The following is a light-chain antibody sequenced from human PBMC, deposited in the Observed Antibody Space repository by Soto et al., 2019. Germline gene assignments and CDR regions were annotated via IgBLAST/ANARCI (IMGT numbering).Light chain of an antibody. V-gene: IGKV2-28*01. CDR3: MQALQSPRT. CDR2: LGS. J-gene: IGKJ1*01. Sequence: DLVMTQSPLSLPVTPGEPASISCRSSQSLLHSDGYNCLDWYLQKPGQSPQLLIYLGSNRASGVPDRFSGSGSGTDFTLEISRVEPEDVGVYYCMQALQSPRTFGQGTKVEIK. CDR1: QSLLHSDGYNC.